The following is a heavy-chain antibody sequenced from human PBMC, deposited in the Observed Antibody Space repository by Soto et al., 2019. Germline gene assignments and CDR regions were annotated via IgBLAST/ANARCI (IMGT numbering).Heavy chain of an antibody. CDR1: GGSFSGYY. CDR2: INHSGST. D-gene: IGHD3-9*01. V-gene: IGHV4-34*01. CDR3: ARGSYYDILTGYSTDAFDI. Sequence: QVQLQQWGAGLLKPSETLSLTCAVYGGSFSGYYWSWIRQPPGKGLEWIGEINHSGSTNYNPSLKSRVTISVDTSKNQFSLKLSSVTAADMAVYYCARGSYYDILTGYSTDAFDIWGQGTMVTVSS. J-gene: IGHJ3*02.